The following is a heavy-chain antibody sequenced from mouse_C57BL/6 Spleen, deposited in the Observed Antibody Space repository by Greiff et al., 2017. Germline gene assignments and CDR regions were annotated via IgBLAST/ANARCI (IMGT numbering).Heavy chain of an antibody. V-gene: IGHV1-15*01. CDR3: TLSPFMTTVGAKGYFDV. J-gene: IGHJ1*03. Sequence: QVQLKESGAELVRPGASVTLSCKASGYTFTDYEMHWVKQTPVHGLEWIGAIDPETGGTAYNQKFKGNAILTADKSYSTAYMELRSLTSEDSAVYYCTLSPFMTTVGAKGYFDVWGTGTTVTVSS. D-gene: IGHD1-1*01. CDR1: GYTFTDYE. CDR2: IDPETGGT.